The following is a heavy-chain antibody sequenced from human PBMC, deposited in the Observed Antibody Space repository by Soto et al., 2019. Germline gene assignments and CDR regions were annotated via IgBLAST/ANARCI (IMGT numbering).Heavy chain of an antibody. CDR1: GFTFSGSA. J-gene: IGHJ6*02. CDR2: IRSKANNYAT. V-gene: IGHV3-73*02. Sequence: EVQLVESGGGLVQPGGSLKLSCAASGFTFSGSAVHWVRQASGKGLERVGRIRSKANNYATAYAASVQGCFTIFRDGLKTTAYLQINSLKTEDTAVYYCATPQVYYGMDVWGQGTTVSVSS. CDR3: ATPQVYYGMDV.